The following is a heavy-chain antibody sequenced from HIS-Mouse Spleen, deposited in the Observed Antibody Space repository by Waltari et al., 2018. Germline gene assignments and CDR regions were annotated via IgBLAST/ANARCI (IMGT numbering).Heavy chain of an antibody. Sequence: QVQLQQWGAGLLKPSETLSLTCAVYGGSFSGSYWSWIRQPPGKGLEWIGEINHSGSTNYNPSLKSRVTISVDTSKNQFSLKLSSVTAADTAVYYCARDYSNYLYYFDYWGQGTLVTVSS. V-gene: IGHV4-34*01. D-gene: IGHD4-4*01. J-gene: IGHJ4*02. CDR1: GGSFSGSY. CDR2: INHSGST. CDR3: ARDYSNYLYYFDY.